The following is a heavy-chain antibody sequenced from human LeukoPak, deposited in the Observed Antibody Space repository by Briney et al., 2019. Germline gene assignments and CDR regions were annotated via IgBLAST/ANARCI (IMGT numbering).Heavy chain of an antibody. CDR3: ARDIAVAGFDY. CDR1: GFTFSSYG. J-gene: IGHJ4*02. CDR2: IWYDGSNK. Sequence: GRSLRLSCAASGFTFSSYGMHWVRQAPGKGLEWVAVIWYDGSNKYCADSVKGRFTISRDNSKNTLYLQMNSLRAEDTAVYYCARDIAVAGFDYWGQGTLVTVSS. D-gene: IGHD6-19*01. V-gene: IGHV3-33*01.